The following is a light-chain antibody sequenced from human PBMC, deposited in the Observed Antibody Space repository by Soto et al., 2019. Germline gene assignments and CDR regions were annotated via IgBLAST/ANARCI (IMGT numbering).Light chain of an antibody. Sequence: QSALTQPASVSGSPGQSITISCTGTSGDVGSYNLVSWYQQHPGKAPKLMIYEGSKRPSGVSNRFSGSKSGSTASLTISGLQAEDEADYYCCSYARSSTYVFGGGTKVTVL. CDR3: CSYARSSTYV. V-gene: IGLV2-23*01. CDR1: SGDVGSYNL. CDR2: EGS. J-gene: IGLJ1*01.